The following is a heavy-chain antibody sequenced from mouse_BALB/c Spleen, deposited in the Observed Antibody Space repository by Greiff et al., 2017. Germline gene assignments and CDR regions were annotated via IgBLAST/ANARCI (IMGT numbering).Heavy chain of an antibody. Sequence: EVKVVESGGGLVQPGGSLRLSCATSGFTFSDFYMEWVRQPPGKRLEWIAASRNKANDYTTEYSASVKGRFIVSRDTSQSILYLQMNALRAEDTAIYYCARVYYGDYYAMDYWGQGTSVTVSS. CDR3: ARVYYGDYYAMDY. D-gene: IGHD1-1*01. V-gene: IGHV7-1*02. CDR1: GFTFSDFY. CDR2: SRNKANDYTT. J-gene: IGHJ4*01.